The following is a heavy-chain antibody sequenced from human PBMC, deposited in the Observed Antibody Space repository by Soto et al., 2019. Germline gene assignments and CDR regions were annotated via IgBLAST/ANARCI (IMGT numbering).Heavy chain of an antibody. V-gene: IGHV3-33*01. CDR2: IWYDGSNK. D-gene: IGHD7-27*01. Sequence: QVQLVESGGGVVQPGRSLRLSCAASGFTFSSYGMHWVRQAPGKGLEWVAVIWYDGSNKYYADSVKGRFTISRDNSKNTLYLQMNSLRAEDTAVYYCARDRLGNLYQRHYYYYGMDVWGQGTTVTVSS. CDR1: GFTFSSYG. J-gene: IGHJ6*02. CDR3: ARDRLGNLYQRHYYYYGMDV.